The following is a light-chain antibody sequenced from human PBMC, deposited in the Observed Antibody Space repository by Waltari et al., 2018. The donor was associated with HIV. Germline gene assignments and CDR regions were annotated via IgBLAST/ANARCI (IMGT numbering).Light chain of an antibody. Sequence: DIQMTQSPSSLSASVGDRVTITCRASQSVTSYLNWYQQKSGKAPKILIYAASSLRDGVPSMFSVSGYGTDFTLTISSLQPEDFATYYCQQSYTTPRTFGQGTKVEIK. V-gene: IGKV1-39*01. CDR3: QQSYTTPRT. CDR2: AAS. CDR1: QSVTSY. J-gene: IGKJ1*01.